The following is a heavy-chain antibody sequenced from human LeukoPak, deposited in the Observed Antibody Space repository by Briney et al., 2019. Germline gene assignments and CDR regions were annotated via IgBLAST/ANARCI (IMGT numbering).Heavy chain of an antibody. CDR3: ARSRILDYYYYYMDV. D-gene: IGHD2-15*01. CDR2: IYYSGST. V-gene: IGHV4-39*07. J-gene: IGHJ6*03. CDR1: GGSISSSSYY. Sequence: SETLSLTCTVSGGSISSSSYYWGWIRQPPGKGLEWIGSIYYSGSTNYNPSLKSRVTISVDTSKNQFSLKLSPVTAADTAVYYCARSRILDYYYYYMDVWGKGTTVTVSS.